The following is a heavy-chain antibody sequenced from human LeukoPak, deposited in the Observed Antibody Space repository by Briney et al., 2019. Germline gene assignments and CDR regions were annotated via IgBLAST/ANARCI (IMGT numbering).Heavy chain of an antibody. D-gene: IGHD3-22*01. CDR1: GFTFSTYA. CDR3: AQDARVSRGYYYDGQLDY. V-gene: IGHV3-23*01. Sequence: PGGSLRLSCAASGFTFSTYAMSWVRQAPGKGLEWASGISDSGSDVKHADSVKGRFTISRDNSNNTVYLQMNSLRVEDTAVYYCAQDARVSRGYYYDGQLDYWGQGVLVTVSS. J-gene: IGHJ4*02. CDR2: ISDSGSDV.